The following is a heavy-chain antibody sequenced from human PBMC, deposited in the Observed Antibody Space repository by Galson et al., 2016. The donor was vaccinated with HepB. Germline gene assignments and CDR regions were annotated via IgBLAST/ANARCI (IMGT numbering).Heavy chain of an antibody. CDR2: IRASSGTI. J-gene: IGHJ6*02. CDR3: ARPYTYYFGSGSYFDVLHYGMDV. D-gene: IGHD3-10*01. Sequence: SLRLSCAASGFRFSDYNMNWVRQAPGRGLEWVAYIRASSGTIYYADSVKGRCTISRDNANNSLSLQMNSLRAEDTAFYYCARPYTYYFGSGSYFDVLHYGMDVRGQGTTVTVSS. CDR1: GFRFSDYN. V-gene: IGHV3-48*01.